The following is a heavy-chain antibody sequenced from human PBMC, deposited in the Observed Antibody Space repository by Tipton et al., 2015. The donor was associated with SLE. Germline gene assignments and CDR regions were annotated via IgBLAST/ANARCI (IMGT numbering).Heavy chain of an antibody. CDR3: ARMEGMITYGGIAGL. V-gene: IGHV4-39*02. Sequence: TLSLTCAVSGGSITSSGYYWSWIRQSPGKGLEWIGEVNHLGTIYYNASLKSRVTISIDTSKSHFSLKLTSVTAADTAVYYCARMEGMITYGGIAGLWGQGTVVTVSS. J-gene: IGHJ4*02. CDR2: VNHLGTI. CDR1: GGSITSSGYY. D-gene: IGHD3-16*01.